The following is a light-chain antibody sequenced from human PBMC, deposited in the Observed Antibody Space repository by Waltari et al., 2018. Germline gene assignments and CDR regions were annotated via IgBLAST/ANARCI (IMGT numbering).Light chain of an antibody. Sequence: QSVLTQPPSASGTPGQRVSISCSGSGSNIGSNTVTWYQQLPGTAPKLLSYTNDQRPSGVPDRFSGSKSGTSASLAISGLQSEDEAEYHCAVWDDSLNGPLFAGGTKLTVL. V-gene: IGLV1-44*01. CDR1: GSNIGSNT. CDR3: AVWDDSLNGPL. J-gene: IGLJ2*01. CDR2: TND.